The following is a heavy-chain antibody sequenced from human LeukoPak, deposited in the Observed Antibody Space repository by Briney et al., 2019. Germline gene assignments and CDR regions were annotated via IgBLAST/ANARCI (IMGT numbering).Heavy chain of an antibody. CDR2: IYPGDSDT. CDR1: GYTFAKYW. Sequence: GESLKISCQASGYTFAKYWIGWVRQMPGKGLEWMGIIYPGDSDTKYGPSFQGQVTISADKSISTAYLQWSSLKASDTAMYYCARHLVYDSGYCDFWGQGTLVTVSS. D-gene: IGHD3-22*01. J-gene: IGHJ4*02. CDR3: ARHLVYDSGYCDF. V-gene: IGHV5-51*01.